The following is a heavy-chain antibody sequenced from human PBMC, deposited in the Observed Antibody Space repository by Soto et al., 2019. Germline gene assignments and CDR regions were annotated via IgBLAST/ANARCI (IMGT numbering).Heavy chain of an antibody. D-gene: IGHD6-19*01. J-gene: IGHJ4*02. CDR3: GRLWVVAGSFDY. Sequence: QVQLVESGGGVVQPGRSLRLSCAASGFTFSSYAMHWVRQAPGKGLEWVAVISYDGSNKYYADSVKGRFTISRDNSKNTLYLQMNSLRAEDTAVYYCGRLWVVAGSFDYWGQGTLVTVSS. CDR2: ISYDGSNK. CDR1: GFTFSSYA. V-gene: IGHV3-30-3*01.